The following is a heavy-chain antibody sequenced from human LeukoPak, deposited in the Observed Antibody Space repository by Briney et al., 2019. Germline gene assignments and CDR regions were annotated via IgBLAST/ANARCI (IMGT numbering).Heavy chain of an antibody. Sequence: PSETLSLTCTVSGGSISSSSYYWGWIRQPPGKGLEWIGSIYYSGTTYYNPSLKSRVTISVDTSKNQFSLKLSSVTAADTAVYYCARPYGDYALTNWFDPWGQGTLVTVSS. CDR1: GGSISSSSYY. D-gene: IGHD4-17*01. J-gene: IGHJ5*02. CDR3: ARPYGDYALTNWFDP. V-gene: IGHV4-39*07. CDR2: IYYSGTT.